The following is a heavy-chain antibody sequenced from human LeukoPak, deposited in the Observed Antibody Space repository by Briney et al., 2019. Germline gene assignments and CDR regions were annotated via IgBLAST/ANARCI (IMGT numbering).Heavy chain of an antibody. CDR3: ARDERGYYGSGNYMDV. V-gene: IGHV3-48*04. CDR2: ISSSGSTI. J-gene: IGHJ6*03. D-gene: IGHD3-10*01. CDR1: GFTFSSYS. Sequence: PGGSLRLSCAASGFTFSSYSMNWVRQAPGKGLEWVSYISSSGSTIYYADSVKGRFTISRDNAKNSLYLQMNSLRAEDTAVYYCARDERGYYGSGNYMDVWGKGTTVTISS.